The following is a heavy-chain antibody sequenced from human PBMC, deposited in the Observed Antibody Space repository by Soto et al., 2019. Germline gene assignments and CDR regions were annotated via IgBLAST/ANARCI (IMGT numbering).Heavy chain of an antibody. V-gene: IGHV3-30-3*01. CDR1: GFTFSSYA. Sequence: QVQLVESGGGVVQPGRSLRLSCAASGFTFSSYAMHWVRQAPGKGLEWVAVISYDGSNKYYAASVKGRFTISRDNSKNTLYLQMNSLRAEDTAVYYCARDREDCSGGSGYLPYYGMDVWGQGTTVTVSS. CDR2: ISYDGSNK. D-gene: IGHD2-15*01. J-gene: IGHJ6*02. CDR3: ARDREDCSGGSGYLPYYGMDV.